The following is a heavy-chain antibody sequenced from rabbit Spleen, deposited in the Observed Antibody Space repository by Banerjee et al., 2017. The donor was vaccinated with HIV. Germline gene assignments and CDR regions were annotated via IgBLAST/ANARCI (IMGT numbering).Heavy chain of an antibody. D-gene: IGHD4-2*01. CDR1: GLDFSSRYW. J-gene: IGHJ4*01. CDR3: ARDSAGREDFSL. Sequence: QEQLVESGGGLVQPEGSLTLTCKASGLDFSSRYWMCWVRQAPGKGLEWIACIDVVKSGNTYYASWAKGRFTISKASSTTVTLQMTSLTAADTATYFCARDSAGREDFSLWGPGPLVTVS. CDR2: IDVVKSGNT. V-gene: IGHV1S45*01.